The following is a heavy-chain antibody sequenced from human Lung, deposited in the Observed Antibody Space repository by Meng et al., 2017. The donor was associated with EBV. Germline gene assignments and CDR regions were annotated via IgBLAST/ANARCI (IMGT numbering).Heavy chain of an antibody. CDR2: INPNSGGA. D-gene: IGHD3-16*01. CDR1: AYTFAGDY. V-gene: IGHV1-2*06. J-gene: IGHJ2*01. CDR3: AREGLVGDLRYFDL. Sequence: QVQLVQSGAEVKKPGASVKVSCKASAYTFAGDYMHWVRQAPGQGLEWMGRINPNSGGANYAQKFQGRVTMTRDTSISTAYMELSRLRSDDTAVYYCAREGLVGDLRYFDLWGRGTLVTVSS.